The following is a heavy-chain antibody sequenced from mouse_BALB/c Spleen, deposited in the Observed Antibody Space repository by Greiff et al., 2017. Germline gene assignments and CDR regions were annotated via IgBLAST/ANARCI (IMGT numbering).Heavy chain of an antibody. J-gene: IGHJ3*01. CDR3: SFDGYLAWFDY. CDR1: GFNIKDTY. V-gene: IGHV14-3*02. D-gene: IGHD2-3*01. CDR2: IDPANGNT. Sequence: EVKLMESGAELVKPGASVKLSCTASGFNIKDTYMHWVKQRPEQGLEWIGRIDPANGNTKYDPKFQGKATITADTSSNTAYLQLSSLTSEDTAVYYCSFDGYLAWFDYWGQGTLVTVSA.